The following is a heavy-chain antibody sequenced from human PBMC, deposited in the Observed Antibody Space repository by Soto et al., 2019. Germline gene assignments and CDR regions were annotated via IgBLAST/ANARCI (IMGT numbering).Heavy chain of an antibody. CDR1: GGSLSDYF. Sequence: SETLSLTCVASGGSLSDYFWSWIRQPPGMALEWIGEINHLGSINYNPSLKSRVTMSVDTSKNQFSLTLNPVTAADTATYYCARGGISHWAYFYYMDVWDRGTTVTVSS. V-gene: IGHV4-34*01. J-gene: IGHJ6*03. CDR2: INHLGSI. CDR3: ARGGISHWAYFYYMDV. D-gene: IGHD2-21*01.